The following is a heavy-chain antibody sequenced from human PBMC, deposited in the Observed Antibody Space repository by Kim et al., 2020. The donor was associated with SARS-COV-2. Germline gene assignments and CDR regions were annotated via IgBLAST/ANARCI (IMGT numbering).Heavy chain of an antibody. V-gene: IGHV4-39*07. D-gene: IGHD3-10*01. CDR3: ARAPRGSSSYPSHFDY. CDR2: IYYSGIT. Sequence: SETLSLTCSVSGGSISSVSSYWGWIRQRPGKGLEWIGTIYYSGITFYNPSLKSRVTISVDTSKNQFSLNLSSVTAADTAVYYCARAPRGSSSYPSHFDY. CDR1: GGSISSVSSY. J-gene: IGHJ4*01.